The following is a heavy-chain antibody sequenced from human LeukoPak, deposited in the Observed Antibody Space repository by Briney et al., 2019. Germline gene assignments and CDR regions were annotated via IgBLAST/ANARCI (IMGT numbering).Heavy chain of an antibody. CDR2: LNPNSGGT. Sequence: GASVKVSCKASGYTFTGQYIHWLRQAPGQGLEWMGWLNPNSGGTNYAKRFQDRVTMTKDTSRSTAYMELNRLRSDDTAVYYCARNGAPGPHYYYMDVWGEGTTVTVSS. J-gene: IGHJ6*03. CDR1: GYTFTGQY. D-gene: IGHD2-8*01. CDR3: ARNGAPGPHYYYMDV. V-gene: IGHV1-2*02.